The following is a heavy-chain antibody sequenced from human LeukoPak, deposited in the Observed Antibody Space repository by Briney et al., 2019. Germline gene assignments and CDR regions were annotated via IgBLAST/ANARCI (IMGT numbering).Heavy chain of an antibody. J-gene: IGHJ4*02. CDR1: GFTFSSYW. Sequence: GGSLRLSCAASGFTFSSYWMSWVRQAPGKGLEWVTNIRQDGNEKYYVDSVKGRFIISRDNAKNSLYLQINSLRAEDTAVYFCATSKLEWLFNFYYWGQGTLVTVSS. D-gene: IGHD3-3*01. CDR2: IRQDGNEK. V-gene: IGHV3-7*03. CDR3: ATSKLEWLFNFYY.